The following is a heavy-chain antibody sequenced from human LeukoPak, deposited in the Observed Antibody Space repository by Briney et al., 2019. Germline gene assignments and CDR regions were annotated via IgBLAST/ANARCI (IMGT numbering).Heavy chain of an antibody. Sequence: GGSLRLSCAASGFTFSSYNMNWVRQAPGKGLEWISYLSSSSSTIYSADSVKGRFTISRDNAKNSPYLQMNSLRAEDTAVYYCARAFRDVIFDYWGQGTLVTVSS. J-gene: IGHJ4*02. D-gene: IGHD5-24*01. CDR1: GFTFSSYN. CDR3: ARAFRDVIFDY. V-gene: IGHV3-48*04. CDR2: LSSSSSTI.